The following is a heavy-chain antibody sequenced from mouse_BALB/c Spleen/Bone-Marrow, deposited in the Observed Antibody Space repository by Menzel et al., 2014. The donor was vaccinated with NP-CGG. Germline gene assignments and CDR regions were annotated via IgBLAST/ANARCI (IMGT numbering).Heavy chain of an antibody. V-gene: IGHV2-2*02. CDR3: AREEFYAMDY. CDR1: GFSLTSYG. CDR2: IWGGGST. Sequence: VQLVESGPGLVQPSQSLSITCTVSGFSLTSYGVHWVRQSLGKGLEWLGVIWGGGSTDYNAAFISRLSISKDNSKSQVFFKMNSLQANDTAIYYCAREEFYAMDYWGQGTSVTVSS. J-gene: IGHJ4*01.